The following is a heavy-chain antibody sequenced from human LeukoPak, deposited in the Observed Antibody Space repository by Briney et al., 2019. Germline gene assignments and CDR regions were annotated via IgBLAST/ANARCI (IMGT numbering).Heavy chain of an antibody. CDR2: IYYSGST. V-gene: IGHV4-59*01. Sequence: SETLSLTCAVYGGSFSNYYWSWIRQPPGKGLEWIGYIYYSGSTKYNPSLKSRVTISVDASKTQFSLKLNSVTAADTAVYYCARGSRELYYFDYWGQGTLITVSS. D-gene: IGHD1-7*01. J-gene: IGHJ4*02. CDR3: ARGSRELYYFDY. CDR1: GGSFSNYY.